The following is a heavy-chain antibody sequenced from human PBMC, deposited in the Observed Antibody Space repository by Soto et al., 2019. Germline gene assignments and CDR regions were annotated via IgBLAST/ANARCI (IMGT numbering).Heavy chain of an antibody. J-gene: IGHJ4*02. CDR2: TYYRSKWSN. Sequence: QTFSLSGPMSGEGVAKNSGAWKWIRQSPSRGLEWLGRTYYRSKWSNDYAVSVKSRITIKPDTSKNQFSLQLNSVTPEDTAVYYCARGDQAFDCWGQGTLVTVSS. CDR3: ARGDQAFDC. CDR1: GEGVAKNSGA. V-gene: IGHV6-1*01. D-gene: IGHD2-2*01.